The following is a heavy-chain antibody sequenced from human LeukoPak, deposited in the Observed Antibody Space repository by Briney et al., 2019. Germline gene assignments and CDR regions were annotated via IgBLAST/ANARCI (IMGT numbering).Heavy chain of an antibody. V-gene: IGHV3-23*01. CDR3: ARNSGGFWSGYYVWFDP. Sequence: PGGSLRLSCAASGFTFSSYAMSWVRQAPGKGLEWVSAISGSGGSTYYADSVKGRFTISRDNSKNTLYLQMNSLRAEDTAVYYCARNSGGFWSGYYVWFDPWGQGTLVTVSS. D-gene: IGHD3-3*01. CDR2: ISGSGGST. J-gene: IGHJ5*02. CDR1: GFTFSSYA.